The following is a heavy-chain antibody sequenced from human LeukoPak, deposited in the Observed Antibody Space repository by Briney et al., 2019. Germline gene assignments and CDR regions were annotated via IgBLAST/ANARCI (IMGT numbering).Heavy chain of an antibody. D-gene: IGHD2-2*01. CDR2: TKPDGSKK. CDR3: ASQPAAADVDY. Sequence: PGGSLRLSCAASRFTSSSYWMTWVRQAPGKGLEWVANTKPDGSKKSYVDSVKGRFTISRDNAKNSLYLQMNSLRADDTGVYYCASQPAAADVDYWGQGTLVTVSS. V-gene: IGHV3-7*03. CDR1: RFTSSSYW. J-gene: IGHJ4*02.